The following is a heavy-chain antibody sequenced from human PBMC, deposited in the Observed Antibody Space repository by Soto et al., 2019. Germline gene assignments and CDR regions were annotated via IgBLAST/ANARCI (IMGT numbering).Heavy chain of an antibody. CDR3: ARAYYGMGDAFDI. CDR1: GFTFSSFS. CDR2: ISSSSSTI. J-gene: IGHJ3*02. Sequence: GGSLRLSCAASGFTFSSFSMNWVRQAPGKGREWVSYISSSSSTIYYADSVKGRFTISRDNAKNSLYLQMNSLRDEDTAVYYCARAYYGMGDAFDIWGQGTMVTVSS. V-gene: IGHV3-48*02. D-gene: IGHD3-10*01.